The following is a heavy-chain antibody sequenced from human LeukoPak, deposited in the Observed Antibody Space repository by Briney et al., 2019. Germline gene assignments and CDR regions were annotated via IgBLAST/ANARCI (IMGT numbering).Heavy chain of an antibody. J-gene: IGHJ4*02. V-gene: IGHV3-7*01. D-gene: IGHD1-1*01. Sequence: PGESLRLSCAASGFTFSHYWRGWVRQAPGKGLEWVAIIRPDANDGSYVDSVKGRFTISSDTAKNSLYMQLNSLRAEDTAVYFGARGDWRSIDYWGQGALVTVSS. CDR2: IRPDANDG. CDR1: GFTFSHYW. CDR3: ARGDWRSIDY.